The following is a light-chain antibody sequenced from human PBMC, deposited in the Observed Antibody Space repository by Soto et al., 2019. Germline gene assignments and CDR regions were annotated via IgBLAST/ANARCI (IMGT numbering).Light chain of an antibody. J-gene: IGKJ1*01. V-gene: IGKV1-5*03. CDR2: KAS. CDR3: QQYNSYRT. Sequence: DIQMPQSPSTLSASVGDRVTITCRASQSISSWLAWYQQKPGKAPKLLIYKASSLESGVPSRFSGSGSGTEFTLTISSLQPDDFATYYCQQYNSYRTFGQGTKVDIK. CDR1: QSISSW.